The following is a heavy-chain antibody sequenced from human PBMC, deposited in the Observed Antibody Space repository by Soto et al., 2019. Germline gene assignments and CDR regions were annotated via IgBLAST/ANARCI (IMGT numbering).Heavy chain of an antibody. CDR3: ARVLGGFPNFDF. Sequence: ESGGGVVQPGRSLRLSCAASGFTVSSYGLHWVRQPPGKGLEWLAFISYDGSDKFYADSVKGRFTISRDSSKNTLYLQLNSLRADDTAVYYCARVLGGFPNFDFWVQGTLVTVSS. D-gene: IGHD2-15*01. CDR1: GFTVSSYG. V-gene: IGHV3-30-3*01. J-gene: IGHJ4*02. CDR2: ISYDGSDK.